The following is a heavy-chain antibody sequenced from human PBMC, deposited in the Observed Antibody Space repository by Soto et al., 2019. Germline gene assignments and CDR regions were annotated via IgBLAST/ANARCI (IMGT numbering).Heavy chain of an antibody. CDR1: GFTFSSYS. CDR2: ISSSSSYI. D-gene: IGHD5-12*01. J-gene: IGHJ3*02. CDR3: ARVGRGWLQLAAFDI. V-gene: IGHV3-21*01. Sequence: GGSLRLSCAASGFTFSSYSMNWVRQAPGKGLEWVSSISSSSSYIYYADSVKGRFTISRDNAKNSLYLQMNSLRAEDTAVYYCARVGRGWLQLAAFDIWGQGTMVTVSS.